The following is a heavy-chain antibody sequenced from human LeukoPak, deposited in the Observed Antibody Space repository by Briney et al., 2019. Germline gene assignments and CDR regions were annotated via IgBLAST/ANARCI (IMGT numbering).Heavy chain of an antibody. Sequence: SETLSLTCAVYGGSFSGYYWTWIRQPPGKRLEWIGYIYYSGTTIYNPSLKSRVTISVDTSENQFSLRLYSVTAADTAVYYCARVHSSSYYFDFWGQGTLVTVSS. V-gene: IGHV4-59*01. CDR3: ARVHSSSYYFDF. CDR1: GGSFSGYY. J-gene: IGHJ4*02. D-gene: IGHD6-6*01. CDR2: IYYSGTT.